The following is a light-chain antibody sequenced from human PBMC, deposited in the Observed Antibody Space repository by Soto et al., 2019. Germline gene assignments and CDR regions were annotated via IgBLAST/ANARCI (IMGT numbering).Light chain of an antibody. CDR3: QQYNNWPPWT. CDR2: GAS. J-gene: IGKJ1*01. CDR1: QSVSRN. V-gene: IGKV3-15*01. Sequence: EIVMTQSPATLSVSPGERATLSCRASQSVSRNLAWYQQKPGQAPRLLFHGASTRATGIPGRFSGSGSGTEFTLTISSLQSEDFAVYYCQQYNNWPPWTFGQGTKVEIK.